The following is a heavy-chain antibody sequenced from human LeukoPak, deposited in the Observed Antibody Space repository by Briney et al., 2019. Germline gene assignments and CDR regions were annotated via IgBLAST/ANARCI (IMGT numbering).Heavy chain of an antibody. CDR3: ARDRRLGYCSGGSCYYGLYFDY. CDR1: GFTFSSYS. Sequence: GGSLRLSCAASGFTFSSYSMDWVRQAPGKGLEWVSYISSSSRYIYYADSVRGRFTISRDNAENSLYLQMNSLRAEDTAVYYCARDRRLGYCSGGSCYYGLYFDYWGQGTLVTVSS. CDR2: ISSSSRYI. V-gene: IGHV3-21*01. D-gene: IGHD2-15*01. J-gene: IGHJ4*02.